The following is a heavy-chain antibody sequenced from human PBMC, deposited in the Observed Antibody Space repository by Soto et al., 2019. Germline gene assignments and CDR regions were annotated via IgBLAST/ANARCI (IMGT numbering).Heavy chain of an antibody. CDR1: GGSITSRSYY. J-gene: IGHJ4*02. CDR3: ARHKDTSSRYLLPDF. V-gene: IGHV4-39*01. CDR2: IYYSGNA. Sequence: SETLSLTCTVSGGSITSRSYYWGWIRQPPGKGLEWIGSIYYSGNAYYNPSLKRRVAVSVDTSKNQFSLKVTSVTATDTAVYYCARHKDTSSRYLLPDFWGQGTLVTVSS. D-gene: IGHD6-13*01.